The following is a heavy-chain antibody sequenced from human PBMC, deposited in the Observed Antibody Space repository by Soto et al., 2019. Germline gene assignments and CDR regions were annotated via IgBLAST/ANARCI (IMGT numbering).Heavy chain of an antibody. CDR1: GYTFTSYG. V-gene: IGHV1-18*01. Sequence: QVQLVQSGAEVKKPGASVKVSCKASGYTFTSYGISWVRQAPGQGLEWMGWISAYNGNTNYAQKLQGRVTMTTDTSTSTAYMGLRSLRSDDTAVYYCATTKPSNYDFWSGYYTDYYYYGMDVWGQGTTVTVSS. D-gene: IGHD3-3*01. CDR3: ATTKPSNYDFWSGYYTDYYYYGMDV. CDR2: ISAYNGNT. J-gene: IGHJ6*02.